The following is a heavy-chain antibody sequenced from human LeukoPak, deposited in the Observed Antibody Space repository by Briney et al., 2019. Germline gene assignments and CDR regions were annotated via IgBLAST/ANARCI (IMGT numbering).Heavy chain of an antibody. V-gene: IGHV4-4*07. D-gene: IGHD1-26*01. J-gene: IGHJ4*02. Sequence: SETLSLTCTVSGAPISEYFWHWIRHPAGQGLEWIGRVSSHGTINYNPSLTSRVTMSIDTSKNQFSLNLNSVTAADTAVYYCARQEIPSSYYGLDYWGQGTLVTVSS. CDR2: VSSHGTI. CDR1: GAPISEYF. CDR3: ARQEIPSSYYGLDY.